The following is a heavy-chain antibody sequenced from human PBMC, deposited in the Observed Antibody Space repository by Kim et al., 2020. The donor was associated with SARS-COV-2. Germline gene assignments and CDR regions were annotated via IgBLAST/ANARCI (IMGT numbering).Heavy chain of an antibody. V-gene: IGHV3-21*01. Sequence: GGSLRLSCAASGFTFSSYSMNWVRQAPGKGLEWVSSISSSSSYIYYADSVKGRFTISRDNAKNSLYLQMNSLRAEDTAVYYCARDPIDYSNRIRLDENWFDPWGQGTLVTVSS. CDR1: GFTFSSYS. CDR2: ISSSSSYI. J-gene: IGHJ5*02. CDR3: ARDPIDYSNRIRLDENWFDP. D-gene: IGHD4-4*01.